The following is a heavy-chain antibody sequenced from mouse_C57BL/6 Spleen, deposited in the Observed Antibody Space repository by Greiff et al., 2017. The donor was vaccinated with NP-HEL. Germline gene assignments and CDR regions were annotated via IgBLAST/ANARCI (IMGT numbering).Heavy chain of an antibody. CDR1: GFTFSDYG. J-gene: IGHJ3*01. CDR2: ISSGSSTI. CDR3: ARGGHYDGYYPAY. V-gene: IGHV5-17*01. D-gene: IGHD2-3*01. Sequence: EVKLMESGGGLVKPGGSLKLSCAASGFTFSDYGMHWVRQAPEKGLEWVAYISSGSSTIYYADTVKGRFTISRDNAKNTLFLQMTSLRSEDTAMYYCARGGHYDGYYPAYWGQGTLVTVSA.